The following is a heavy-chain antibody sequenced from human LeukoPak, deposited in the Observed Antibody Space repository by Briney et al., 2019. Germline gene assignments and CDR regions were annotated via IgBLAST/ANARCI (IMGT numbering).Heavy chain of an antibody. J-gene: IGHJ4*02. CDR1: GYTFTSYA. CDR2: INAGNGNT. CDR3: ARNQQWLVQDPKQFDY. V-gene: IGHV1-3*01. Sequence: GASVKVSCKASGYTFTSYAMHWVRQAPGQRLEWMGWINAGNGNTKYSQKFQGRVTITRDTSASTAYMELSSLRSEDTAVYYRARNQQWLVQDPKQFDYWGQGTLVTVSS. D-gene: IGHD6-19*01.